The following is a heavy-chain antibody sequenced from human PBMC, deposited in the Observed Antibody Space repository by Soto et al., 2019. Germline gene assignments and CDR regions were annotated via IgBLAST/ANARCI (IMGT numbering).Heavy chain of an antibody. CDR1: GVSISSYY. CDR3: ARESANPGLNYYCMDV. V-gene: IGHV4-59*01. D-gene: IGHD3-10*01. J-gene: IGHJ6*02. CDR2: IYYSWST. Sequence: QVQLQESGPGLVKPSETLSLTCTVSGVSISSYYWSWIRQPPGKGLEWIGYIYYSWSTNYTPAIKSRVTITVDTSKNQFSLKLSSVTDADTAVYYCARESANPGLNYYCMDVWGQGTPVTVSS.